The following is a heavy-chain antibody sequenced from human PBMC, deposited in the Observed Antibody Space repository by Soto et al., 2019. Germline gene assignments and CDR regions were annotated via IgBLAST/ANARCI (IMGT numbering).Heavy chain of an antibody. CDR1: GGSFSGYY. CDR2: INHSGST. CDR3: ARGWGRIFDY. D-gene: IGHD7-27*01. J-gene: IGHJ4*02. V-gene: IGHV4-34*01. Sequence: QVQLQQWGAGLLKPSETLSLTCAVYGGSFSGYYWNWIRQPPGKGLEWIGEINHSGSTNYNPSLKSRVTLSVDTSKNQFSLKLSSVTAADKAVYYCARGWGRIFDYWGQGTLVTVSS.